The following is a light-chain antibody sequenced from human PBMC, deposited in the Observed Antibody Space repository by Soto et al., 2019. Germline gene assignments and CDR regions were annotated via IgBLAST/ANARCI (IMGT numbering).Light chain of an antibody. CDR1: QGISSW. J-gene: IGKJ4*01. V-gene: IGKV1D-12*01. CDR3: QQADSFPLT. CDR2: TAT. Sequence: IQMTQSPSSVSASVGDSVTITCRASQGISSWLAWYQQKPGGAASVLIYTATTLQSGVPSRFSASGSGTHFTLTISSLQPEDFATYYCQQADSFPLTFGGGTKVDIK.